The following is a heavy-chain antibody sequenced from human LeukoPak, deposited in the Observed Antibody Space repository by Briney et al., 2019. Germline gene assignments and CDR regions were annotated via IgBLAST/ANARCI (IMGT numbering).Heavy chain of an antibody. CDR3: ARDGYYYDSSGYSGIDY. Sequence: SVKVSCKASGGTFRSNAISWVRQAPGQGLEWMGGITPIFGTANYAQKFQGRVTITAVESMSTAYMELSSLRSEDTAVYYCARDGYYYDSSGYSGIDYWGQGTLVTVSS. CDR1: GGTFRSNA. J-gene: IGHJ4*02. CDR2: ITPIFGTA. D-gene: IGHD3-22*01. V-gene: IGHV1-69*13.